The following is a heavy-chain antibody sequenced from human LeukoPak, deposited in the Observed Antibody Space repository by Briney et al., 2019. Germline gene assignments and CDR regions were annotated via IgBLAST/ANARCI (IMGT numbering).Heavy chain of an antibody. Sequence: SETLSLTCTVSGGSISTPGYYWGSIRQPPGKGLEWIGSLYHSGSTYYKPSLKIRATISVDKSKNQCSLKLRSVTAADTAVYYCARHALATVTDPSFDYWGQGTLVTVSS. J-gene: IGHJ4*02. D-gene: IGHD2-21*02. CDR3: ARHALATVTDPSFDY. V-gene: IGHV4-39*01. CDR2: LYHSGST. CDR1: GGSISTPGYY.